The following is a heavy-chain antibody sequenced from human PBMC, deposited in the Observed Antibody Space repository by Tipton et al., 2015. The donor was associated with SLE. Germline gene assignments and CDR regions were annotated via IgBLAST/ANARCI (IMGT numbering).Heavy chain of an antibody. J-gene: IGHJ4*02. CDR1: GGSISSYY. CDR3: ARAGGTGDMDY. CDR2: IYYSGST. Sequence: TLSLTCTVLGGSISSYYWSWIRQPPGKGLEWIGYIYYSGSTNYNPSLKSRVTISVDTSKNQFSLKLSSVTAADTAVYYCARAGGTGDMDYWGQGTLVTVSS. D-gene: IGHD7-27*01. V-gene: IGHV4-59*01.